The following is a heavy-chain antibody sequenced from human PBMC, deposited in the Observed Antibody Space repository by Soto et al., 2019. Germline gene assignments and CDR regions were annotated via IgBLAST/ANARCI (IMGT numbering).Heavy chain of an antibody. CDR2: VYYSGTT. J-gene: IGHJ4*02. CDR3: ARAGSTWRYFFEY. Sequence: QVQLQESGPGLVKPSETLSLTCTVSGGSINSYYWSWIRQSPGKGLEWIGYVYYSGTTYYNPSLQSRVTISVDTSKKQFSLKVRSATAADTAIYFCARAGSTWRYFFEYWGQGSLVTVSS. D-gene: IGHD2-2*01. CDR1: GGSINSYY. V-gene: IGHV4-59*01.